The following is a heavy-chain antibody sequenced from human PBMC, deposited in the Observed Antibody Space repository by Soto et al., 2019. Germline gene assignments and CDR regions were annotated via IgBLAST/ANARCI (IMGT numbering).Heavy chain of an antibody. Sequence: SETLSLTCSVSGGSISKSSYYWVWIRQPPGKGLEWVGSMSYSGSTYYNPSLESRVAISVDTSKNQLSLQVSSVTAADTAVYYCSRRAPEGFDPWGQGTLVTVSS. CDR2: MSYSGST. CDR3: SRRAPEGFDP. CDR1: GGSISKSSYY. J-gene: IGHJ5*02. V-gene: IGHV4-39*01.